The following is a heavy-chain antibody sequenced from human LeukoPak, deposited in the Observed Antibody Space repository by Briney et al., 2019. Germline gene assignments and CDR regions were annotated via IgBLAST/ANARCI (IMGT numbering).Heavy chain of an antibody. D-gene: IGHD6-6*01. CDR3: ARDSSHYLGSSDY. J-gene: IGHJ4*02. Sequence: GGSLRLSCAASGFTFSSYSMNWVRQAPGKGLEWVSSISSSSSYIYYADSVKGRFTISRDNAKNSLYLQMNSLRAEDTAIYYCARDSSHYLGSSDYWGQGTLVTVSS. V-gene: IGHV3-21*04. CDR2: ISSSSSYI. CDR1: GFTFSSYS.